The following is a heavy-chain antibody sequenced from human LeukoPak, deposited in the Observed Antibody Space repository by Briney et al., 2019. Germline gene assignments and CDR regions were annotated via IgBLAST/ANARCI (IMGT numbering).Heavy chain of an antibody. J-gene: IGHJ4*02. CDR2: IYSSGTT. D-gene: IGHD4-23*01. V-gene: IGHV4-31*02. Sequence: SQTLSLTCTVSGDSISSRDSYWSWIRQYPGKALEWIGFIYSSGTTNYNPCLRSRVTLSVDTSQNQFFLWLTSVTDADTATYYCVRNTDGRSNGGYWGQGTLVTVSS. CDR3: VRNTDGRSNGGY. CDR1: GDSISSRDSY.